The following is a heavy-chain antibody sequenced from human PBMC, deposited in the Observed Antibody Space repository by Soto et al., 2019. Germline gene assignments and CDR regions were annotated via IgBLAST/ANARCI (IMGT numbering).Heavy chain of an antibody. V-gene: IGHV1-18*01. Sequence: QVQLVQSGAEVKKPGASVKVSCKASGYTFSSYGISWVRQAPGQGREWMGWISAYNGNTNYAQKLQGRVTMTPDTSTSTAYMDLRSLRSDDTAVYYCARDYRGDGRTGRRFDPWGQGPLVTVSS. CDR3: ARDYRGDGRTGRRFDP. D-gene: IGHD2-21*01. CDR2: ISAYNGNT. CDR1: GYTFSSYG. J-gene: IGHJ5*02.